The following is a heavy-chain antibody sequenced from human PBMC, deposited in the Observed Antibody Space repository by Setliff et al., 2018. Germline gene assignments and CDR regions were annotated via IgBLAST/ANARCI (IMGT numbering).Heavy chain of an antibody. D-gene: IGHD3-22*01. J-gene: IGHJ3*02. Sequence: ASVKVSCKASGYTFNSYGINWLRQAPGQGLEWLGWISPYNGNTKYAQTVQDRITMATDASTRTSYMELSSLRSDDTAVYFCARSSDSGYYHQRDAFDIWGQETRVTVSS. CDR1: GYTFNSYG. CDR2: ISPYNGNT. V-gene: IGHV1-18*04. CDR3: ARSSDSGYYHQRDAFDI.